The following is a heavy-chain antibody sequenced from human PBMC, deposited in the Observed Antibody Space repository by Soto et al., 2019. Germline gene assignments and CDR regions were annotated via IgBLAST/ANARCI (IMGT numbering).Heavy chain of an antibody. V-gene: IGHV1-18*01. Sequence: ASVKVSCKASGYTFTSYGISWVRQAPGQGLEWMGWISAYNGNTNYAQKLQGRVTMTTDTSTSTAYMELRSLRSDDTAVYCCARDDLITMVRETGFDYWGQGTLVTVPQ. D-gene: IGHD3-10*01. CDR1: GYTFTSYG. CDR2: ISAYNGNT. J-gene: IGHJ4*02. CDR3: ARDDLITMVRETGFDY.